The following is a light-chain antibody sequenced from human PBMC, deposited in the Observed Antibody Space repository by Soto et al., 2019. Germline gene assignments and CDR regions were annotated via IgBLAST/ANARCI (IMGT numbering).Light chain of an antibody. Sequence: EIVLTQSPGTLSLSPGERATLSCRASQSVSSSYLAWYQQKPGQAPRLLIYDASSRATGIPDRFSGSGSGTDFTLTISRLEPEDCAVYYCQQYGGSPPITFGLGTRLEIK. CDR2: DAS. CDR3: QQYGGSPPIT. J-gene: IGKJ5*01. CDR1: QSVSSSY. V-gene: IGKV3-20*01.